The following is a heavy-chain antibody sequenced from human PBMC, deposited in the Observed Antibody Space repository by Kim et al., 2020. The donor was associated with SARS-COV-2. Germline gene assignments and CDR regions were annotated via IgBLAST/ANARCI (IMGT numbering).Heavy chain of an antibody. D-gene: IGHD3-9*01. CDR2: FDPEDGET. Sequence: ASVKVSCKVSGYTFTELSMHWVRQAPGKGLEWMGGFDPEDGETIYAQKFQGRVTMTEDTATDTAYMELSSLRSEDTAVYYCATGSQVYDILTGPNYYYYYGMDVWGQGTTVTVSS. V-gene: IGHV1-24*01. CDR3: ATGSQVYDILTGPNYYYYYGMDV. CDR1: GYTFTELS. J-gene: IGHJ6*02.